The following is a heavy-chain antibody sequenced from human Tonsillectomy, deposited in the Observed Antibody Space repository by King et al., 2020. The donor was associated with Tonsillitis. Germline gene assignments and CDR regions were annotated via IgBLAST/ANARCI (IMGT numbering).Heavy chain of an antibody. D-gene: IGHD3-3*01. CDR1: GFTFSSYG. J-gene: IGHJ6*02. CDR3: AKGGGGFLEWLSPYYYYGMDV. CDR2: ISYDGSNK. Sequence: VQLVESGGGVVQPGRSLRLSCAASGFTFSSYGMHWVRQAPGKGLEWVAVISYDGSNKYYADSVKGRFTISRDNSKNTLYLQMNSLGAEDTAVYYCAKGGGGFLEWLSPYYYYGMDVWGQGATVTVSS. V-gene: IGHV3-30*18.